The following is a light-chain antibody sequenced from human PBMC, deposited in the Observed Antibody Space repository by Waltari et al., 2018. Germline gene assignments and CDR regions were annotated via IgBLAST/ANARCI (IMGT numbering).Light chain of an antibody. V-gene: IGKV1-12*01. CDR3: QQANSFPIT. CDR1: QDISPW. J-gene: IGKJ5*01. CDR2: AAS. Sequence: DIQMTQSPSSLSASVGERVTITCRTSQDISPWLAWYQHKPGKAPKLLIYAASSLQSGVPSRFSGSGSGTDFTLTISSLQPEDFATYYCQQANSFPITFGQGTRLEIK.